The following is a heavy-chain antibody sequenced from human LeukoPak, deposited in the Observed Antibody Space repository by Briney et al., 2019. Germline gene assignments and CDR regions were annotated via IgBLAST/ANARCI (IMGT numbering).Heavy chain of an antibody. CDR1: LYAITSGYY. CDR3: ARSTPSGWKVFDY. CDR2: MHHSGST. Sequence: SETLSLTCNVSLYAITSGYYWGWIRQSPGKGLEWIGSMHHSGSTDYNPSLRSRVTISVDTSKNQFSLKLSSVTAADTAVYYCARSTPSGWKVFDYWGQGTLVTVSS. D-gene: IGHD6-19*01. J-gene: IGHJ4*02. V-gene: IGHV4-38-2*02.